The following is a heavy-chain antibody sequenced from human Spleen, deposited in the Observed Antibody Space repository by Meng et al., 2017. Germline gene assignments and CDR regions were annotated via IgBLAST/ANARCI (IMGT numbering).Heavy chain of an antibody. CDR3: ARDVAGRGGY. D-gene: IGHD1-26*01. J-gene: IGHJ4*02. Sequence: GESLKISCATSGFTFSSYAMSWVRQAPGKGLEWVSGISGSGGSTYYADSVKGRFTISRDNAKNTLYLQMNSLRGEDTAVYYCARDVAGRGGYWGQGTLVT. CDR1: GFTFSSYA. V-gene: IGHV3-23*01. CDR2: ISGSGGST.